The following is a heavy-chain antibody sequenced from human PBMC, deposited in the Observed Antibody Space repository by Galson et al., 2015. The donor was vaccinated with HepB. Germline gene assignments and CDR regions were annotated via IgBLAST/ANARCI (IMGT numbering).Heavy chain of an antibody. D-gene: IGHD4-17*01. CDR3: ARDRATVTYWYFDL. J-gene: IGHJ2*01. V-gene: IGHV4-30-4*01. Sequence: TLSLTCTVSGGSISSGDYYWSWIRQPPGKGLEWIGYIYYSGSTYYNPSLKSRVTISVDTSKNQFSLKLSPVTAADTAVYYCARDRATVTYWYFDLWGRGTLVTVSS. CDR1: GGSISSGDYY. CDR2: IYYSGST.